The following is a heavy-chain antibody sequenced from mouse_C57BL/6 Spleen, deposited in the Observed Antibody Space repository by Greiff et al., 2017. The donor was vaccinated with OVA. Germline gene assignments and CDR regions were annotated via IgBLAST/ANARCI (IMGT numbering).Heavy chain of an antibody. CDR1: GFTFSSYA. J-gene: IGHJ2*01. D-gene: IGHD1-1*01. Sequence: EVKVVESGGGLVKPGGSLKLSCAASGFTFSSYAMSWVRQTPEKRLEWVATISDGGSYTYYPDNVKGRFTISRDNAKNNLYLQMSHLKSEDTAMYYCARVTTVVAYYFDDWGQGTTLTVSS. CDR3: ARVTTVVAYYFDD. V-gene: IGHV5-4*03. CDR2: ISDGGSYT.